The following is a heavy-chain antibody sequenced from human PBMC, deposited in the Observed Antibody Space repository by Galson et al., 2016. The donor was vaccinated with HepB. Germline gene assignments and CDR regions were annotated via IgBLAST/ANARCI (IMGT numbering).Heavy chain of an antibody. J-gene: IGHJ6*02. CDR1: GYPYISYG. D-gene: IGHD3-16*01. CDR3: AKYDRLRLLSV. Sequence: SVKVSCKASGYPYISYGINWVRQAPGQGLEWMGGINPIFGTGNNAQKFQGRVTITADESTSTAYMELSSLRSEDTAVYYCAKYDRLRLLSVWGQGTAVTVSS. CDR2: INPIFGTG. V-gene: IGHV1-69*13.